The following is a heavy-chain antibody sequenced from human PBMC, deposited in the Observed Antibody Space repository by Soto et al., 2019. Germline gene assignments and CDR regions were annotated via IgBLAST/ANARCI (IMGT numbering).Heavy chain of an antibody. CDR3: ARSGVTTIDY. Sequence: EVQLVESGGGLGQPGGSLRLSCAASGFTFSSYTMNWVRQAPGKGLEWVSYISTSSNTIYYADSVKGRFTISRDNAKNSLYLKMNSLRDEDTAMYYCARSGVTTIDYWGQGTLVIVSS. V-gene: IGHV3-48*02. J-gene: IGHJ4*02. CDR2: ISTSSNTI. CDR1: GFTFSSYT. D-gene: IGHD2-21*02.